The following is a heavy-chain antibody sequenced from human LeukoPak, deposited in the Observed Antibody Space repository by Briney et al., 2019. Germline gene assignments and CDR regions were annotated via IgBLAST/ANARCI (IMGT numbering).Heavy chain of an antibody. V-gene: IGHV3-23*01. D-gene: IGHD6-6*01. CDR3: AKDEIEYSSSSYYFDY. CDR1: GFTFSSYA. CDR2: ISGSGGST. Sequence: GGSLRLSCAASGFTFSSYAMSWVRQAPGKGLEWVSAISGSGGSTYYADSVKGRFTISRDNSKNTLYLQMNSLRAGDTAVYYCAKDEIEYSSSSYYFDYWGQGTLVTVSS. J-gene: IGHJ4*02.